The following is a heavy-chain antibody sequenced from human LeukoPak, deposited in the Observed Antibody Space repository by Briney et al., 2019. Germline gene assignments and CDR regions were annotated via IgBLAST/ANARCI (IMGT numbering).Heavy chain of an antibody. Sequence: PLETLSLTCTVSGGSISSSISYYWGWIRQPPGKGLEWIGSIYYSGSTYYNPSLKSRVTISVDTSKNQFSLKLSSVTAADTAVYYCARVSPLFPPRYGMGVWGQGTTVTVSS. V-gene: IGHV4-39*01. CDR3: ARVSPLFPPRYGMGV. CDR1: GGSISSSISYY. J-gene: IGHJ6*02. D-gene: IGHD2-21*01. CDR2: IYYSGST.